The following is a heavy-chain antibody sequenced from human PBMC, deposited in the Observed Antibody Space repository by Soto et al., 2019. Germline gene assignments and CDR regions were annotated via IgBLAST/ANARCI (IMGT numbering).Heavy chain of an antibody. Sequence: GSLRLSCAASGFTFNNFWMTWVRQAPGKGLEWVANIKYDGSEKYYVDSVKGRFTVSRDNAKNSLCLQMNSLRAEDTAVYYCARDGGPSSYYYYYGMDVWGRGTTVTVSS. CDR3: ARDGGPSSYYYYYGMDV. D-gene: IGHD2-15*01. CDR2: IKYDGSEK. J-gene: IGHJ6*02. V-gene: IGHV3-7*05. CDR1: GFTFNNFW.